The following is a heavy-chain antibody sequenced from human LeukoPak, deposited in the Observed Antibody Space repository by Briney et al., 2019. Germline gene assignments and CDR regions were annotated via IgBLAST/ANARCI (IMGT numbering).Heavy chain of an antibody. CDR1: GGSISSGDYY. V-gene: IGHV4-30-4*01. CDR3: ARNPRGPDSSEMEVPYYFDY. CDR2: IYYSGST. Sequence: PSETLSLTCTVSGGSISSGDYYWSWIRQPPGKGLEWIGYIYYSGSTYYNPSLKSRVTISVDTSKNQFSLKLSSVTAADTAVYYCARNPRGPDSSEMEVPYYFDYWGQGTLVTVSS. J-gene: IGHJ4*02. D-gene: IGHD3-22*01.